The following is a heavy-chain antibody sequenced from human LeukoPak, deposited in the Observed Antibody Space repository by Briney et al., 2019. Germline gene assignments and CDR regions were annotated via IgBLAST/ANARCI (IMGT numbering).Heavy chain of an antibody. CDR1: GGSFSGYY. Sequence: SETLSLTCAVYGGSFSGYYWSWIRQPPGEGLEWIGEINHSGSTNYNPSLKSRVTISVDTSKNQFSLKLSSVTAADTAVYYCARGGAGGSGILGYMDVWGKGTTVTVSS. V-gene: IGHV4-34*01. J-gene: IGHJ6*03. D-gene: IGHD3-10*01. CDR3: ARGGAGGSGILGYMDV. CDR2: INHSGST.